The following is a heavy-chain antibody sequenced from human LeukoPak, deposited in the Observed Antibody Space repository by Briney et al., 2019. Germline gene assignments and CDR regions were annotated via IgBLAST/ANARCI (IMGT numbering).Heavy chain of an antibody. D-gene: IGHD3-22*01. CDR3: ARVQTEMGSGYIDAFDI. CDR2: INPNRGGT. J-gene: IGHJ3*02. Sequence: ASVKVSCKASGYTFTGYYMHWVRQAPGQGLEWMGWINPNRGGTNYAQKFQGRVTMTRDTSISTAYMELSRLRSDDTAVYYCARVQTEMGSGYIDAFDIWGQGTMVTVSS. V-gene: IGHV1-2*02. CDR1: GYTFTGYY.